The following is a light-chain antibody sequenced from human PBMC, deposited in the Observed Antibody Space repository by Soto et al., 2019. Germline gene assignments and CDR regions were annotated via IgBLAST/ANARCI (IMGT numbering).Light chain of an antibody. V-gene: IGKV1-5*03. J-gene: IGKJ2*01. Sequence: DIQMTQSPSTLSASVGDGVTITCRASQSIGSGLAWYQQKPGKAPKLLIYKATNLQTGVPSRFSGSGSGTDFSLTISSLQPVDSATYYCQQYTDFQYTFGQGTKVDI. CDR1: QSIGSG. CDR2: KAT. CDR3: QQYTDFQYT.